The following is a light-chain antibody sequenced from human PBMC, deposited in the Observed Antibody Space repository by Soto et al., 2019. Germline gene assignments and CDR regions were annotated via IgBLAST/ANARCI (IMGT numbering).Light chain of an antibody. Sequence: DIQMTQSPSILSASVGDRVTITCRASQSISIWLAWYQQKPGKAPKLLIQKASNLESGIPSRFSGSGSGTEFTLPISSLQPDDFATYHCQQYKSYPLAFGQGTKVEI. CDR2: KAS. CDR1: QSISIW. J-gene: IGKJ1*01. CDR3: QQYKSYPLA. V-gene: IGKV1-5*03.